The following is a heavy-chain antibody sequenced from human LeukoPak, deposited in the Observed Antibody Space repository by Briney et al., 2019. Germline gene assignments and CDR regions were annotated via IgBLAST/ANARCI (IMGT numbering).Heavy chain of an antibody. D-gene: IGHD5-24*01. CDR1: GFTFDDYT. V-gene: IGHV3-43*01. J-gene: IGHJ4*02. CDR3: AKADHRGNGYNYDY. CDR2: ISWGRATT. Sequence: PGGSLRLSCGASGFTFDDYTMHWVRQAPGKGLEWVSVISWGRATTYYSGSVKGRFTISRDNSKNSLYLQMNRLKTEDTALYYCAKADHRGNGYNYDYWGRGTMVTVSS.